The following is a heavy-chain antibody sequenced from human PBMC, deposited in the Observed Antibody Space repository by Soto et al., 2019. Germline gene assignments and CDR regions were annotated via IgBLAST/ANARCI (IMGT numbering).Heavy chain of an antibody. D-gene: IGHD3-10*01. CDR2: ISGSGGST. J-gene: IGHJ4*02. V-gene: IGHV3-23*01. CDR3: AKGSGSYYDPSPFFDY. CDR1: GFTFSSYA. Sequence: GGSLRLSCAASGFTFSSYAMSWVRQAPGKGLEWVSAISGSGGSTYHADSVKGRFTISRDNSKNTLYLQMNSLRAEDTAVYYCAKGSGSYYDPSPFFDYWGQGTLVTVSS.